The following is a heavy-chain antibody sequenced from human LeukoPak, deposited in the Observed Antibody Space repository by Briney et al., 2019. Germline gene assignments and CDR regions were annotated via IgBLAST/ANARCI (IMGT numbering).Heavy chain of an antibody. CDR2: IYYTGSA. Sequence: PSETLSLTCTVSGGSINGYYWSWIRQSPGKGLESLGYIYYTGSANYNPSLKSRVTMSVDTARNQFFLRLSSVTAADTAVYYCARFSEYYHSSVHYLDYWGQGTLVSVSS. CDR3: ARFSEYYHSSVHYLDY. V-gene: IGHV4-59*01. D-gene: IGHD3-22*01. J-gene: IGHJ4*02. CDR1: GGSINGYY.